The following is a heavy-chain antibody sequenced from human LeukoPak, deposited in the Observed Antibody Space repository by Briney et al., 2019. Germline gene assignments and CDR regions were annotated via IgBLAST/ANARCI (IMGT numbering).Heavy chain of an antibody. CDR2: ISGSSAST. Sequence: GRSMRLSCAASGFTFSSNAMSWVRQALGKGLEWFSAISGSSASTYYADSLKSRFTISRDNSKNTLYLQMNSLRAEDTAVYYCAKAPYSSGYSLPFDYWGQGTLVTVSS. V-gene: IGHV3-23*01. CDR1: GFTFSSNA. J-gene: IGHJ4*02. D-gene: IGHD3-22*01. CDR3: AKAPYSSGYSLPFDY.